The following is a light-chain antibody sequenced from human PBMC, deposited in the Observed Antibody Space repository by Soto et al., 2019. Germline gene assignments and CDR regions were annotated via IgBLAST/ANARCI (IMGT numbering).Light chain of an antibody. J-gene: IGKJ5*01. Sequence: DIQITHSPSTLSGSVGDRVTITWRASQSISNWLAWYQQKPGTAPKVLIYHASNLQSGVPSRFSGSGSRTEFTLTIADLQPDDFGTYYCQQSLTMPITFGHGTRLEI. V-gene: IGKV1-5*01. CDR3: QQSLTMPIT. CDR1: QSISNW. CDR2: HAS.